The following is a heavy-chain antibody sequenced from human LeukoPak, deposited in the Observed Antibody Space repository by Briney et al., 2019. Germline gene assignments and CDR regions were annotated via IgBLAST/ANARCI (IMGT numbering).Heavy chain of an antibody. CDR2: INPKSGGT. Sequence: ASVKVSCKASGYTFTGYYMHWVRQAPGQGLQWMGWINPKSGGTNYAQNFQGRVTMTRDTSISTAYMELSRLRYDDTAVYYCAKDLQWELPRGDALDIWGQGTMVTVSS. CDR1: GYTFTGYY. J-gene: IGHJ3*02. D-gene: IGHD1-26*01. V-gene: IGHV1-2*02. CDR3: AKDLQWELPRGDALDI.